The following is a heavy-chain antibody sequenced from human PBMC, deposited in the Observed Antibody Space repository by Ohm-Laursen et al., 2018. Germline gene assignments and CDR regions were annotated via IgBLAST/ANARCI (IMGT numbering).Heavy chain of an antibody. D-gene: IGHD6-13*01. CDR2: ISNSGSTI. CDR3: ARGYSTVDRGY. CDR1: GFTFSTYS. Sequence: SLRLSCTASGFTFSTYSMNWVRQAPGKGLEFVSYISNSGSTIYYGDSVKGRFIISRDNAKNSLYLQMNSLRAEDTAVYYCARGYSTVDRGYWGQGTLVTVSS. V-gene: IGHV3-48*01. J-gene: IGHJ4*02.